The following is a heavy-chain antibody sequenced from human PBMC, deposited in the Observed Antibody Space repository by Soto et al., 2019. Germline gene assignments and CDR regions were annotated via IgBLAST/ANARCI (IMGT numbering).Heavy chain of an antibody. D-gene: IGHD6-19*01. V-gene: IGHV3-23*01. CDR2: ISDSGATT. CDR1: GFSFRDFA. Sequence: EVQLLESGGGVVQPGGSLRLSCVASGFSFRDFAMSWVRQAPGKGLEWVVGISDSGATTYYADSVRGRFTISRDNSRNKVLLQLNYPRAEDTASYYCAREDTGSGALDYWGQGTLVTVSS. CDR3: AREDTGSGALDY. J-gene: IGHJ4*02.